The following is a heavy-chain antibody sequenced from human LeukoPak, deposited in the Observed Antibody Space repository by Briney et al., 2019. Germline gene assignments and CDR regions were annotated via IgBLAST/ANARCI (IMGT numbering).Heavy chain of an antibody. CDR1: GFIFSSDD. J-gene: IGHJ4*02. Sequence: GGSLRLSCAASGFIFSSDDMHWVRQAPGKGLEWVAGIQSNGRNKYYVDSVKGRFAISRDNSKSTLYLQVNSLRDEDTALYYCARESEGGTGTSCPDYWGQGTLVTVSS. CDR2: IQSNGRNK. V-gene: IGHV3-33*05. CDR3: ARESEGGTGTSCPDY. D-gene: IGHD2-2*01.